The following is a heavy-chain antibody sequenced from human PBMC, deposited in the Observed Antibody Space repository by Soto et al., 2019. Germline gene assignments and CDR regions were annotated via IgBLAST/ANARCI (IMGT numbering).Heavy chain of an antibody. CDR3: ARPSAYGSYHY. V-gene: IGHV4-34*01. Sequence: SETLSLTCTVSGGSISSYYWSWIRQPPGKGLEWIGEINHSGSTNYNPSLTSRVTISVDTSKNQFSLKLSSVTAADTALYYCARPSAYGSYHYWGQGALVTVS. CDR2: INHSGST. J-gene: IGHJ4*02. D-gene: IGHD3-16*02. CDR1: GGSISSYY.